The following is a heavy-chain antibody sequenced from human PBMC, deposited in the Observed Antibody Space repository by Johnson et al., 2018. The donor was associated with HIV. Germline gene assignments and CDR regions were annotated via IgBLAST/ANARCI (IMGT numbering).Heavy chain of an antibody. J-gene: IGHJ3*02. CDR1: GFTFSGYA. CDR2: LRYDGSDK. Sequence: QVQLVDSGGGVVQPGKSLRLSCAASGFTFSGYAIHWVRQAPGKGLEWVAFLRYDGSDKYYADSVKGRFTISRDNAKNTLYVQMNSLRAEDTAVYYCAKSTQANILRESGPYGAFDIWGQGTMVTVSS. V-gene: IGHV3-30*02. CDR3: AKSTQANILRESGPYGAFDI. D-gene: IGHD3-10*01.